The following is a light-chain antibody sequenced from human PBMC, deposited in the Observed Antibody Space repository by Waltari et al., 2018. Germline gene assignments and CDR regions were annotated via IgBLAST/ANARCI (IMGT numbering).Light chain of an antibody. J-gene: IGKJ3*01. V-gene: IGKV3-20*01. CDR3: QHYGTSPPFT. CDR2: GAS. Sequence: IVLTQSPGTLSLSPGERAILSCRASQSITKNYLAWYQQRPGQAPRLLISGASTRATGIPDRFSSSGSGTDFTLTISRLEPEDFAVYYCQHYGTSPPFTFGPGTKVDFK. CDR1: QSITKNY.